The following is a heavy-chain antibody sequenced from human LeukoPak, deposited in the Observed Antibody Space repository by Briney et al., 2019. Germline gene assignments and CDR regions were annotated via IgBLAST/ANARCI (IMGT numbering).Heavy chain of an antibody. V-gene: IGHV3-15*01. Sequence: GGSLRLSCAASGFTFSNAWMSWVRQAPGKGLEWVGRIKSKTDGGTTDYAAPVKGRFTISRDDSKNTLYLQMNSLRTEDTAVYYCAKSFGYSRSWFDNWGQGTLVTVSS. CDR3: AKSFGYSRSWFDN. CDR2: IKSKTDGGTT. D-gene: IGHD6-13*01. CDR1: GFTFSNAW. J-gene: IGHJ4*02.